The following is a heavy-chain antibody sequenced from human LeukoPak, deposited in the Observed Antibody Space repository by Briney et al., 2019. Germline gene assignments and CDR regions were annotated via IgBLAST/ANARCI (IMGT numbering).Heavy chain of an antibody. D-gene: IGHD6-19*01. V-gene: IGHV3-33*06. CDR3: AKDRRIRYSSGWSHFDY. CDR1: GFTFSSYG. J-gene: IGHJ4*02. CDR2: IWYDGSNK. Sequence: GGSLRLSCAASGFTFSSYGMHWVRQAPGKGLEWVAVIWYDGSNKYYADSVKGRFTISRDNSKNTLYLQMNSLRAEDTAVYYCAKDRRIRYSSGWSHFDYWGQGTLVTVSS.